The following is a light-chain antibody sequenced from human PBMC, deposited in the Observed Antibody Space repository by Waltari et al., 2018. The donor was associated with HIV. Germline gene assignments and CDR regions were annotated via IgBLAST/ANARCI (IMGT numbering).Light chain of an antibody. Sequence: QSVLTQPPSASETPGQRVTISCSGSSSNIGSNYVYWYQHLPGTAPKLLIYRNNQRPSGVPDRFSGSKSGTSASLAISGLQSEDEADYYCAAWDDSLNGSYVFGTGTKVTVL. CDR1: SSNIGSNY. CDR2: RNN. V-gene: IGLV1-47*01. CDR3: AAWDDSLNGSYV. J-gene: IGLJ1*01.